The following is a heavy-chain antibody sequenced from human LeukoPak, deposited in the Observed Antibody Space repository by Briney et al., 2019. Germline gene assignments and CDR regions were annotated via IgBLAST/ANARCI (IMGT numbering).Heavy chain of an antibody. Sequence: ASVKVSCKASGYTFTCYYMHWVRQAPGQGLEWMGWINPNSGGTNYAQKFQGWVTMTRDTSISTAYMELSRLRSDDTAVYYCARHDPYYYYGMDVWGQGTTVTVSS. J-gene: IGHJ6*02. CDR2: INPNSGGT. CDR3: ARHDPYYYYGMDV. CDR1: GYTFTCYY. V-gene: IGHV1-2*04.